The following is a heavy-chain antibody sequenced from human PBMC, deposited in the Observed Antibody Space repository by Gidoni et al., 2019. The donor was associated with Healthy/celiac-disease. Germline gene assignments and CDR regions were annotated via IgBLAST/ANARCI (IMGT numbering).Heavy chain of an antibody. V-gene: IGHV1-18*01. CDR1: GYTFTNYG. D-gene: IGHD6-13*01. Sequence: QAQLVQSGAEVKKPGASLKVSCKASGYTFTNYGIIWVRQAPGQGLEWMGWISLYNGNTNYAQKLQGRVTMTTDTSTSTAYMELRSLRSDDTAVYYCAVGISSSYGFDIWGQGKMVTVSS. J-gene: IGHJ3*02. CDR3: AVGISSSYGFDI. CDR2: ISLYNGNT.